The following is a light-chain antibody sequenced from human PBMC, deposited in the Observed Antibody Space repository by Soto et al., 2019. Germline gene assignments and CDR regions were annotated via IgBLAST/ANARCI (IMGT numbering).Light chain of an antibody. V-gene: IGKV3-20*01. Sequence: EIVLTQSPGTLSLSPGDRATLSCRASQSVSNNYLAWYQQKPGQAPRLLIYGASSRATGVPDRFSGSGSGTDFTLTISKLEPEDFALYYCQQYGSAPPLTFGGGTKVDIK. CDR1: QSVSNNY. CDR2: GAS. CDR3: QQYGSAPPLT. J-gene: IGKJ4*01.